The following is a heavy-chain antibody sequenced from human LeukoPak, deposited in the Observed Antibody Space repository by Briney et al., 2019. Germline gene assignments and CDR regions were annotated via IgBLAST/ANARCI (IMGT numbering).Heavy chain of an antibody. CDR1: GFTFSSYA. D-gene: IGHD4-4*01. CDR2: ISYDGSNK. Sequence: GGSLRLSCAASGFTFSSYAMHLVRQAPGKGLEWVAVISYDGSNKYYADSVKGRFTISRDNSKNTLYLQMNSLRAEDTAVYYCARVSTPYYFDYWGQGTLVTVSS. J-gene: IGHJ4*02. V-gene: IGHV3-30-3*01. CDR3: ARVSTPYYFDY.